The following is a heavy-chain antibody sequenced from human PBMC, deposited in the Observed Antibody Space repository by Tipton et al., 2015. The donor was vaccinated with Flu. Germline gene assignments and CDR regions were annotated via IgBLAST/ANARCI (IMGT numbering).Heavy chain of an antibody. D-gene: IGHD5/OR15-5a*01. CDR2: INHSGST. V-gene: IGHV4-34*01. CDR3: ARHERGVSTFP. CDR1: GGSFSGYY. J-gene: IGHJ5*02. Sequence: AVYGGSFSGYYWSWIRQPPGKGLEWIGEINHSGSTNYNPSLKSRVTISVDTSKNQFSLRLTSVTATDTALYYCARHERGVSTFPWGQGTLVTVSS.